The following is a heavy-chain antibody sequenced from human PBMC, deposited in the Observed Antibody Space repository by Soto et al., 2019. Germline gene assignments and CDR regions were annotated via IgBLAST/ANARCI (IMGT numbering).Heavy chain of an antibody. J-gene: IGHJ1*01. CDR2: IYHSGGT. V-gene: IGHV4-38-2*01. Sequence: PXASLWLACAVCGYCISSGYYWSWIRQPPGKGLEWIGTIYHSGGTFHNPSLKSRVTISVDTAKNQFSLKLRSVTAADTAVYYCPVGYCGSASCSREYFQQCGQRTLVTVSS. CDR3: PVGYCGSASCSREYFQQ. CDR1: GYCISSGYY. D-gene: IGHD2-2*01.